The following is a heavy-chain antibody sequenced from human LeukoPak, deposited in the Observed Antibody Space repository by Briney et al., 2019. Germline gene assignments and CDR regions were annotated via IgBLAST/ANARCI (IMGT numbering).Heavy chain of an antibody. J-gene: IGHJ4*02. V-gene: IGHV3-66*01. D-gene: IGHD3-10*01. CDR1: GFTVSSNY. CDR2: IYSGGST. Sequence: GGSLRLSCAASGFTVSSNYMSWVRRAPGKGLEWVSVIYSGGSTYYADSVKGRFTISRDNSKNTLYLQMNSLRAEDTAVYYCARDLRGVFDYWGQGTLVTVSS. CDR3: ARDLRGVFDY.